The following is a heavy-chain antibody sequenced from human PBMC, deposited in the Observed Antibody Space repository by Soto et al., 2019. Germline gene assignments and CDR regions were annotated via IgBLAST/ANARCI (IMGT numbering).Heavy chain of an antibody. CDR1: GFTFGSHG. Sequence: QVQLVESGGGLVQPGGSLRLTCVASGFTFGSHGMHRVRQAPGKGLEWVAVISYDETNEHYVDSVKGRFTISRDNSKSILYLQMNRLRPEDTAVYKCAKDLRTTISDYGMDVWGQGTTVTVSS. J-gene: IGHJ6*02. CDR2: ISYDETNE. V-gene: IGHV3-30*18. CDR3: AKDLRTTISDYGMDV.